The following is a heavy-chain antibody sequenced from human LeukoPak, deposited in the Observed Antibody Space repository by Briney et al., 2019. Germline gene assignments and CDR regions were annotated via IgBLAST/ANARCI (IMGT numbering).Heavy chain of an antibody. D-gene: IGHD2-2*01. Sequence: GASVKVSCTASGYTFTSYGISWVRQAPGQGLEWMGWISAYNGNTNYAQKLQGRVTMTTDTSTSTAYMELRSLRSDDTAVYYCARDGIVVVPAAGTRYYYYYGMDVWGQGTTVTVSS. CDR2: ISAYNGNT. CDR1: GYTFTSYG. J-gene: IGHJ6*02. CDR3: ARDGIVVVPAAGTRYYYYYGMDV. V-gene: IGHV1-18*01.